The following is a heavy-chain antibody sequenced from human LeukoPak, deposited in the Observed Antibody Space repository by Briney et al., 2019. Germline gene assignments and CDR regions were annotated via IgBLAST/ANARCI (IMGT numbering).Heavy chain of an antibody. CDR2: IRDSGGTT. V-gene: IGHV3-23*01. Sequence: GGSLRLSCAASGFTFSSYALTWVGQPSGMGLDSISTIRDSGGTTYYADSFKGRFTVSRDNSKNTLYLQVNILRAEETAFYYWAKDPASVSFTVMGVWGKGTTVTVSS. D-gene: IGHD2-2*01. CDR3: AKDPASVSFTVMGV. J-gene: IGHJ6*03. CDR1: GFTFSSYA.